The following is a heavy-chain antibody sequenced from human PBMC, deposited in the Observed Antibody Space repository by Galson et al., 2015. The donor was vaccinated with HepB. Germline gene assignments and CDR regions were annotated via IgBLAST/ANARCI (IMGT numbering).Heavy chain of an antibody. D-gene: IGHD3-10*01. V-gene: IGHV3-48*03. Sequence: SLRLSCAGSGFTFRTFEMNWVRQAPGKGLEWVAYISHTGKTIHYAESVKGRFTISRDNDKNSLYLQMSSLRAEDTAVYYCYGNVVMWFGGLGRWGQGTLVTVSS. CDR2: ISHTGKTI. J-gene: IGHJ4*02. CDR1: GFTFRTFE. CDR3: YGNVVMWFGGLGR.